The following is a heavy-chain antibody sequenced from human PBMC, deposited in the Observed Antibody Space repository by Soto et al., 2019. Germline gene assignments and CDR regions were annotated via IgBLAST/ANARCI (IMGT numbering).Heavy chain of an antibody. J-gene: IGHJ4*02. CDR3: TRAHCSSARCFLGGVDY. V-gene: IGHV3-49*03. Sequence: QPGGSLRLSCTASGFTFGDYAMSWFRQAPGKGLEWVGFVRSKIYDGATEYAASVKGRFTISRDDSKSIAYLQMNRLKTEDTVVYYCTRAHCSSARCFLGGVDYWGQGTMVTVSS. D-gene: IGHD2-2*01. CDR2: VRSKIYDGAT. CDR1: GFTFGDYA.